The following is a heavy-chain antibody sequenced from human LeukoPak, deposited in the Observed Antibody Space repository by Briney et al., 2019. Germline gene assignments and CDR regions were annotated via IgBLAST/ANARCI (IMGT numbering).Heavy chain of an antibody. V-gene: IGHV3-30*18. J-gene: IGHJ6*02. D-gene: IGHD3-3*01. CDR2: ISYDGSNK. CDR1: GFTFSSYG. Sequence: GGSLRLSCAASGFTFSSYGMHWVRQAPGKGLEWVAVISYDGSNKYYADSVKGRFTISRDNSKNTLYLQMNSLRAEDTAVYYCAKDTEPTNYDFWSGYQSHYYYYGMDVWGQGTTVTVSS. CDR3: AKDTEPTNYDFWSGYQSHYYYYGMDV.